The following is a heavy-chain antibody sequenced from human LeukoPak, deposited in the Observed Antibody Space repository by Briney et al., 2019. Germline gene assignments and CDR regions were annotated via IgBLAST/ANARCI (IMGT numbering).Heavy chain of an antibody. J-gene: IGHJ5*02. CDR1: GYSFTSYW. Sequence: GESLKISCKGSGYSFTSYWIGWVHQMPGKGLEWMGIIYPGDSDTRYSPSFQGQVTISADKSISTAYLQWSSLKASDTAMYYCARASTGYCSGGSCYVDWFDPWGQGTLVTVSS. V-gene: IGHV5-51*07. D-gene: IGHD2-15*01. CDR2: IYPGDSDT. CDR3: ARASTGYCSGGSCYVDWFDP.